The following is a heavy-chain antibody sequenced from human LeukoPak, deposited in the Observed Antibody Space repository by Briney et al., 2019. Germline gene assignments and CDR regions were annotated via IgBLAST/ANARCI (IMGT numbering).Heavy chain of an antibody. J-gene: IGHJ4*02. CDR1: GGSFNRNSYY. CDR2: SSYSGLT. CDR3: TRRPVTTYSNYGFPDY. Sequence: SETLSLTCTVSGGSFNRNSYYWDWIRQPPGRGLDWIGGSSYSGLTHYNPSLESRVTLSVDTSKSQFSLRLTSVTAADTSMYDCTRRPVTTYSNYGFPDYWGRGTLVTVSS. D-gene: IGHD4-11*01. V-gene: IGHV4-39*01.